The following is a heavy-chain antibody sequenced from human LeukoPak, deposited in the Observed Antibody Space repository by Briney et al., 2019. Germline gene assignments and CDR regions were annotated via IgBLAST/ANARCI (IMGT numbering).Heavy chain of an antibody. Sequence: GGSLRLSCAASGFTFSSYSMNWVRQAPGEGLEWVSSISSSSSYIYYADSVKGRFTISRDNAKNSLYLQMNSLRAEDTAVYYCARGRGQLLSQIYFDYWGQGTLVTVSS. J-gene: IGHJ4*02. CDR2: ISSSSSYI. CDR3: ARGRGQLLSQIYFDY. D-gene: IGHD2-2*01. V-gene: IGHV3-21*01. CDR1: GFTFSSYS.